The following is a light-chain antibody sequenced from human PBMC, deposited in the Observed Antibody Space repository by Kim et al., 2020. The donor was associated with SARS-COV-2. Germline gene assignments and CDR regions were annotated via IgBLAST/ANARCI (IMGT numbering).Light chain of an antibody. CDR2: YDS. V-gene: IGLV3-21*01. CDR1: NIGDKS. J-gene: IGLJ2*01. CDR3: QVWDSSSDHGV. Sequence: SYELTQPPSVSVAPGKTATISCGGNNIGDKSVHWYQQKPGQAPVVVMNYDSDRPSGIPDRFSGFNSGNRATLTISGVEAGDEADYYCQVWDSSSDHGVFGGGTQLTVL.